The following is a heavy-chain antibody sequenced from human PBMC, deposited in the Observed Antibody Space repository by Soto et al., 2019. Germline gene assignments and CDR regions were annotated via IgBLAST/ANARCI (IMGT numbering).Heavy chain of an antibody. CDR1: GFTFSSYG. CDR2: ISYDGSNK. V-gene: IGHV3-30*18. J-gene: IGHJ6*02. Sequence: AGGSLRLSCAASGFTFSSYGMHWDRQAPGKGLEWVAVISYDGSNKYYADSVKGRFTISRDNSKNTLYLQMNSLRAEDTAVYYCAKELGMAYGMDVWGQGTTVTVYS. CDR3: AKELGMAYGMDV. D-gene: IGHD7-27*01.